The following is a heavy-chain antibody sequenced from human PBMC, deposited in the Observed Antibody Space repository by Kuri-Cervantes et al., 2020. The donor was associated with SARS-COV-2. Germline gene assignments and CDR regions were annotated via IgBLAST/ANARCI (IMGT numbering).Heavy chain of an antibody. CDR2: IYTSGST. CDR3: ARDQFSGSYFLARWFDP. J-gene: IGHJ5*02. D-gene: IGHD1-26*01. CDR1: GGSISSGDYY. Sequence: SCTVSGGSISSGDYYWSWIRQPPGKGLEWIGYIYTSGSTNYNPSLKSRVTISVDTSKNQFSLKLSSVTAADTAVYYCARDQFSGSYFLARWFDPWGQGTLVTVSS. V-gene: IGHV4-30-4*08.